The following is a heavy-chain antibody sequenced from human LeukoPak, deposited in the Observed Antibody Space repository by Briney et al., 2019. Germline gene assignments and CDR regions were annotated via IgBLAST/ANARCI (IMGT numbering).Heavy chain of an antibody. CDR3: GRSRRINASLYYYMDV. Sequence: GGSLRLSCAASGFTFSTYAITWVRQAPGKGLEWVSSICSTGDTTFYADSVKGRFTISRDNSKNTVYLLMNSLRTEETAVYYCGRSRRINASLYYYMDVWGKGTTVTVSS. V-gene: IGHV3-23*01. J-gene: IGHJ6*03. CDR2: ICSTGDTT. CDR1: GFTFSTYA. D-gene: IGHD2-15*01.